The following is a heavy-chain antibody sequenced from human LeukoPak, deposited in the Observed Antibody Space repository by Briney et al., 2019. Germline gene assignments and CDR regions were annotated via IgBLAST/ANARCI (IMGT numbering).Heavy chain of an antibody. V-gene: IGHV4-59*01. CDR3: ARGEWLQSFDY. CDR2: IYYSGST. CDR1: GFSISSYY. Sequence: SETLSLTCTVSGFSISSYYWSWIRQPPGKGLEWIGDIYYSGSTNYNPSLKSRVTRSVDTSKNQFSLKLSSVTAADTAVYYCARGEWLQSFDYWGQGTLVTVSS. J-gene: IGHJ4*02. D-gene: IGHD5-24*01.